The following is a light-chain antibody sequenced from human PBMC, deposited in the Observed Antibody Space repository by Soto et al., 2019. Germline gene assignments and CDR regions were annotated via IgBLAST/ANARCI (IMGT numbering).Light chain of an antibody. CDR3: SSYTSSSYSYV. J-gene: IGLJ1*01. V-gene: IGLV2-14*01. Sequence: QSVLTQHASVSGSPGQSITISCTGTSSDVGGYNYVSWYQQHPGKAPKLMIYEVSNRPSGVSNRFSGSRSGNTASLTISGLQAEDEADYYCSSYTSSSYSYVFGTGTKVTVL. CDR1: SSDVGGYNY. CDR2: EVS.